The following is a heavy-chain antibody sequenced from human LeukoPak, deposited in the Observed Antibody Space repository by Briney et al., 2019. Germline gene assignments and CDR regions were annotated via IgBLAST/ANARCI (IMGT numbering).Heavy chain of an antibody. V-gene: IGHV3-33*08. J-gene: IGHJ3*02. Sequence: GRSLRLSCAASGFTFSSYGMPWFRQAPGKGLEWAAVIWYDGSNKYYADSVKGRFTISRDNSKNTMYLQMNSLRAEDTAVYYCARVATKEVSAFDIWGQGTMVTVSS. CDR1: GFTFSSYG. CDR3: ARVATKEVSAFDI. CDR2: IWYDGSNK. D-gene: IGHD2-21*02.